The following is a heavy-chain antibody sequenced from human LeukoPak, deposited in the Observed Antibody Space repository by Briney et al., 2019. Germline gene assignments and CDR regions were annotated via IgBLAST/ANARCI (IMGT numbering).Heavy chain of an antibody. CDR2: IKHDGSEK. V-gene: IGHV3-7*01. CDR3: ARESTPWRGYIDF. J-gene: IGHJ4*02. Sequence: GGSLRLSCAASGFTFSSYSMNWVRQAPGKGLEWVAHIKHDGSEKYYVGSVEGRFTISRDNAKNSLYLQMNSLRAEDTAVYSCARESTPWRGYIDFWGQGTLVTVSS. CDR1: GFTFSSYS.